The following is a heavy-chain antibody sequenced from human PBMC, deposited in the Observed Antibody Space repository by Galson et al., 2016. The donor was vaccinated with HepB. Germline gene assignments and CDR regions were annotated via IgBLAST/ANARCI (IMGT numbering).Heavy chain of an antibody. D-gene: IGHD6-6*01. Sequence: CAISGDSVSSNSATWSWIRQSPSRGLEWLGRTYYRSKRYNNFAVSVRSRITINPDTSKNQFSLQLNSVTPEDTAVYYCARSQEADHITTSSPVNYFDYWGQGTLVTVSS. V-gene: IGHV6-1*01. CDR3: ARSQEADHITTSSPVNYFDY. CDR1: GDSVSSNSAT. J-gene: IGHJ4*02. CDR2: TYYRSKRYN.